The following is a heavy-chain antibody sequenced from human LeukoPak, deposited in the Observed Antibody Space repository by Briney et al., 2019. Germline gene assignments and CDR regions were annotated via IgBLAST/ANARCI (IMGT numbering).Heavy chain of an antibody. CDR1: GFTFSNYE. CDR3: ARESVRCGGDCNDY. CDR2: ITGSGNSI. Sequence: GGALRLSCAASGFTFSNYEMNWVRQAPGKGLEWVSYITGSGNSINYADSVRGRFTISRDNAGDSLYLQMNSLRAEDTAVYYCARESVRCGGDCNDYWGQGTLVTVSS. V-gene: IGHV3-48*03. D-gene: IGHD2-21*02. J-gene: IGHJ4*02.